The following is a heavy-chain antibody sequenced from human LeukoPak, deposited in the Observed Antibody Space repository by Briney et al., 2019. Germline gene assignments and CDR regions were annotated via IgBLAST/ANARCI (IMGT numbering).Heavy chain of an antibody. CDR3: AKGTGGYYGPFDS. V-gene: IGHV3-9*01. CDR2: INWNSASV. D-gene: IGHD3-22*01. J-gene: IGHJ4*02. CDR1: GFTFEGFA. Sequence: PGRSLRLSCAASGFTFEGFALFWVRQAPGKGLEWVSGINWNSASVAFADSVKGRFTTSRDNAKNFLYLQMNSLRVEDTALYYCAKGTGGYYGPFDSWGQGTLVTVSS.